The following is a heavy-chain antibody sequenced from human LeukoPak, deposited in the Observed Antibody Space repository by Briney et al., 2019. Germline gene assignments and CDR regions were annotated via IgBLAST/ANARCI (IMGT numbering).Heavy chain of an antibody. CDR2: IKSIVDGGTI. CDR1: GFTFSNGW. J-gene: IGHJ4*02. V-gene: IGHV3-15*01. Sequence: PGGSLRLSCAGSGFTFSNGWMNWVRQAPGEGLGGVGRIKSIVDGGTIDYTAPVKGRFTISRDDSKNTVYLQMNGLKTEDTAVYYCTTGGYYFDYWGQGTLVTVSS. CDR3: TTGGYYFDY.